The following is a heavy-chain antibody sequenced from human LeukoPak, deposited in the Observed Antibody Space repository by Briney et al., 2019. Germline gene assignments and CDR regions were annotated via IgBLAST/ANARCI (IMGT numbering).Heavy chain of an antibody. J-gene: IGHJ3*02. V-gene: IGHV3-7*01. D-gene: IGHD2-15*01. CDR2: IKQDGSEK. Sequence: GGSLRLSCAASGFTFSSYWMSWVRQAPGKGLEWVANIKQDGSEKYYVDSVKGRFTISRDNAKNSLYLQMNSLRAEDTAVSYCARDTLVVVAATSAFNIWGRGTMVTVSS. CDR3: ARDTLVVVAATSAFNI. CDR1: GFTFSSYW.